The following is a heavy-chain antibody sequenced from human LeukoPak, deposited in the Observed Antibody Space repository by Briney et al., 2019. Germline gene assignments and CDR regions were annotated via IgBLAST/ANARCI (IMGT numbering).Heavy chain of an antibody. CDR1: GYTFTNYG. J-gene: IGHJ4*02. Sequence: GASVKVSCKASGYTFTNYGISWVRQAPGQGLEWMGWISAYNGNTNYAQKLQGRVTMTTDTSTNTAYMELSRLRSDDTAVYYCASPRGQLLSGNYWGQGTLVTVSS. D-gene: IGHD2-2*01. CDR2: ISAYNGNT. V-gene: IGHV1-18*01. CDR3: ASPRGQLLSGNY.